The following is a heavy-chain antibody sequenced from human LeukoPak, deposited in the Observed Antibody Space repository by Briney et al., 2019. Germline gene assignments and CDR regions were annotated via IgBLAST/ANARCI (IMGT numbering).Heavy chain of an antibody. CDR1: GFTFSSYS. J-gene: IGHJ4*02. CDR2: TSSSSNTI. V-gene: IGHV3-48*02. D-gene: IGHD2-21*02. Sequence: GGCLRLSCSASGFTFSSYSMNWVRQAPGKGLEWVSYTSSSSNTIYYADSVKGRFTISRDNAKNSLFLQMNSLRDEDTSVYYCARAVTVVTRGGLVFDYWGQGTLVTVSS. CDR3: ARAVTVVTRGGLVFDY.